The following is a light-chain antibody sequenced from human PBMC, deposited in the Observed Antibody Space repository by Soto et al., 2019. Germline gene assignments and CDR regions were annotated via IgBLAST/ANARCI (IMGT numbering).Light chain of an antibody. J-gene: IGKJ1*01. V-gene: IGKV1-17*02. Sequence: IQMTQSPSSLSASVGDRVTITCRASQGIRNDLGWYQQKPGKAPKLLIYAASSLQSGVPARFSASGSGTDFTLTISDVQPEDFALYYCHQRQSWPRTFGQGTKVDIK. CDR3: HQRQSWPRT. CDR1: QGIRND. CDR2: AAS.